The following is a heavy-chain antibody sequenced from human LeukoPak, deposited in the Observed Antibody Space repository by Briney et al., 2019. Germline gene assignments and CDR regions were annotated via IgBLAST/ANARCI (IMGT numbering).Heavy chain of an antibody. CDR2: IYTSGST. CDR1: GGSISSYY. J-gene: IGHJ3*02. V-gene: IGHV4-4*07. Sequence: KSSETLSLTCTVSGGSISSYYWSWIRQPPGKGLEWIGRIYTSGSTNYNPSLKSRVTMSVDTSKNQFSLKLSSVTAADTAVYYCARDRVPTYSSSWPDAFDIWGQGTMVTVSS. CDR3: ARDRVPTYSSSWPDAFDI. D-gene: IGHD6-13*01.